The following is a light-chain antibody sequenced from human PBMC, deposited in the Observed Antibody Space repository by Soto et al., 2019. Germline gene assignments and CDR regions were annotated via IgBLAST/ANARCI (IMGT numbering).Light chain of an antibody. CDR1: QSVSSY. CDR3: QHRMNWTLT. CDR2: DAS. V-gene: IGKV3-11*01. J-gene: IGKJ5*01. Sequence: EIVLTPSPATLSLSRGERATLSCRASQSVSSYLLWYQKKPGQDPRLIIYDASNRASGTPARFSGIGSETDFNLTIRRLETEDFAVYDCQHRMNWTLTFCQGTRLDIK.